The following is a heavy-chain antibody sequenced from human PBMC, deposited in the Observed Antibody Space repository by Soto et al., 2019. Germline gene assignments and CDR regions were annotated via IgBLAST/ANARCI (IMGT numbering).Heavy chain of an antibody. D-gene: IGHD5-12*01. CDR3: AKDTPHPGYSGYYYGMDV. J-gene: IGHJ6*02. CDR2: ISGSGGST. CDR1: GFTFSSYA. V-gene: IGHV3-23*01. Sequence: EVQLLESGGGLVQPGGSLRLSCAASGFTFSSYAMSWVRQAPGKGLEWVSAISGSGGSTYYADSVKGRFTISRDNSKNTLYLQMNSLRAEDTAVYYCAKDTPHPGYSGYYYGMDVWGQGTTVTVSS.